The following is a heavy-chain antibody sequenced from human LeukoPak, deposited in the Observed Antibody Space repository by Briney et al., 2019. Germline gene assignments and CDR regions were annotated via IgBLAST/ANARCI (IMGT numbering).Heavy chain of an antibody. D-gene: IGHD3-22*01. Sequence: PSETLSLTCAVYGGSFSGYYWSWIRQPPGKGLEWIGEINHSGSTNYNPSLKSRVTISVDTSKNQFSLKLSSVTAADTAVYYCARGPATYYYDSSGYYYVVYFDYWGQGTLVTVSS. V-gene: IGHV4-34*01. CDR3: ARGPATYYYDSSGYYYVVYFDY. CDR1: GGSFSGYY. J-gene: IGHJ4*02. CDR2: INHSGST.